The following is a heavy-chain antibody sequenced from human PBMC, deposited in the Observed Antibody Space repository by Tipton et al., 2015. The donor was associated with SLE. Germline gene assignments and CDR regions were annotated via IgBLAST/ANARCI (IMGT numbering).Heavy chain of an antibody. D-gene: IGHD2-15*01. Sequence: SLRLSCTTSGITLSQFDMNWVRQAPGKGLEWVSHIRRGDDAAYYADSVKGRFTISRDSAKNSLNLQMHSPRAEDTALYYCARTLCSGGSCWIDAFDIWGLGTMVTVSS. CDR3: ARTLCSGGSCWIDAFDI. J-gene: IGHJ3*02. CDR2: IRRGDDAA. V-gene: IGHV3-48*03. CDR1: GITLSQFD.